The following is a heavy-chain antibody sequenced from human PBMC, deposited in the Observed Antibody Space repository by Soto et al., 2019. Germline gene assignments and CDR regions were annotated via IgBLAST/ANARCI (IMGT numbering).Heavy chain of an antibody. J-gene: IGHJ6*02. CDR1: GFTFSNAW. CDR2: IKSKTDGGTT. CDR3: TTDCSSTSCRIPGYYYYGMDV. D-gene: IGHD2-2*01. Sequence: EVQLVESGGGLVKPGGSLRLSCAASGFTFSNAWMSWVRQAPGKGLKWVGRIKSKTDGGTTDYAAPVKGRFTISRDDSKNTLYLQMNSLKTEDTAVYYCTTDCSSTSCRIPGYYYYGMDVWGQRTTVTVSS. V-gene: IGHV3-15*01.